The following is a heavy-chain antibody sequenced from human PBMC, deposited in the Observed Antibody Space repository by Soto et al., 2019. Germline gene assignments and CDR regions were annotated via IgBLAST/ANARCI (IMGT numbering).Heavy chain of an antibody. CDR2: IHHSAGT. V-gene: IGHV4-4*02. D-gene: IGHD3-22*01. CDR1: GVSISRGDW. CDR3: ARLVYDTRLNYLYLDS. Sequence: QVLLHESGPGLVKPSGTLSLTCTVSGVSISRGDWWSWVRQAPGKELQWIGEIHHSAGTSSHPSLSSRVSLSVDTSKNQFSLNLKSGTAADTGVYYCARLVYDTRLNYLYLDSWGQGLLVTLSS. J-gene: IGHJ4*02.